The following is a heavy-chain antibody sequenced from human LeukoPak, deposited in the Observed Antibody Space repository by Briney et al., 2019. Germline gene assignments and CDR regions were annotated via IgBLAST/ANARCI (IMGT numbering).Heavy chain of an antibody. CDR1: GFSISSHR. Sequence: GGSLRLSCAASGFSISSHRMSWVRQAPGMGLEWVSGIYDGDATYYADSVKGRFTISRDNSRNTMFLQLNSLRVDDTAIYFCAWGGRIGASAYWGQGTLVTFPP. V-gene: IGHV3-53*01. J-gene: IGHJ4*02. CDR3: AWGGRIGASAY. CDR2: IYDGDAT. D-gene: IGHD4/OR15-4a*01.